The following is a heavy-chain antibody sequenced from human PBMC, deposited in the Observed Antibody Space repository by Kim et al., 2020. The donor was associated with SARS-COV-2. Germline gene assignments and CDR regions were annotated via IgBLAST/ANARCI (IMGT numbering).Heavy chain of an antibody. Sequence: ASVKVSCKVSGYTLTELSMHWVRQAPGKGLEWMGGFDPEDGETIYAQKFQGRVTMTEDTSTDTAYMELSSLRSEDTAVYYCATSIAAACTPGDYYYYYGMDVWGQGTTVTVSS. CDR1: GYTLTELS. V-gene: IGHV1-24*01. D-gene: IGHD6-13*01. J-gene: IGHJ6*02. CDR3: ATSIAAACTPGDYYYYYGMDV. CDR2: FDPEDGET.